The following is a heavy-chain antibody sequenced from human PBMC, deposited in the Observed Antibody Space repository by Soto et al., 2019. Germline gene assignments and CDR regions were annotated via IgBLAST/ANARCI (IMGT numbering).Heavy chain of an antibody. Sequence: SETLSLTCTVSGGSISSSSYYWGWIRQPPGKGLEWIGSIYYSGSTYYNPSLKSRVTISVDTSKNQFSLKLSSVTAADTAVYYCARHEYSSSLQNYFDYWGQGTLVTVSS. D-gene: IGHD6-6*01. CDR2: IYYSGST. V-gene: IGHV4-39*01. CDR1: GGSISSSSYY. CDR3: ARHEYSSSLQNYFDY. J-gene: IGHJ4*02.